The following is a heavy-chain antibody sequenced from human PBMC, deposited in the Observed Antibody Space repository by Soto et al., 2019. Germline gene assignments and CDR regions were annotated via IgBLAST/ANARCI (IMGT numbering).Heavy chain of an antibody. V-gene: IGHV1-69*06. CDR2: IIPIFGTV. D-gene: IGHD2-2*01. Sequence: SVKVSCKASGGTFTRYGISWVRQAPGQGLEWMGGIIPIFGTVKYAQKFQGRVTITADKSTSTAFMDLSSLKSEDTAVYYCASRGYCSSSTCFRWFDPWGQGTLVTVSS. CDR1: GGTFTRYG. J-gene: IGHJ5*02. CDR3: ASRGYCSSSTCFRWFDP.